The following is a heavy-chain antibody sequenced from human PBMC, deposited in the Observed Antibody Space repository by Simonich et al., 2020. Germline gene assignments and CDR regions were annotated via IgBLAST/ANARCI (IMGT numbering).Heavy chain of an antibody. Sequence: QVQLQQWGAGLLKPSETLSLTCAVYGGSFSGYYWSWIRQPPGKGLEWIGSIYYSGITYYNPSHKRRVTISVDTSKNKFSMKLSSVTAADTAVYYCARRGYCSSTSCYDAFDIWGQGTMVTVSS. J-gene: IGHJ3*02. CDR1: GGSFSGYY. CDR3: ARRGYCSSTSCYDAFDI. D-gene: IGHD2-2*01. CDR2: IYYSGIT. V-gene: IGHV4-34*01.